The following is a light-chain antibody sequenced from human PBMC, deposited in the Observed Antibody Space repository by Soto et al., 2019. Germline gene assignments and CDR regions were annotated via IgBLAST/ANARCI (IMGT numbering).Light chain of an antibody. Sequence: SSELTQPPSVSVSPGQTASITCSGDKLGNKYACWYQQKPGQAPMLVIYKDRKRPSGIPERFSGSNSGNTATLTISGTQAMDEADYYCQVWDTSTRVFGGGTQLTVL. J-gene: IGLJ3*02. CDR1: KLGNKY. CDR2: KDR. CDR3: QVWDTSTRV. V-gene: IGLV3-1*01.